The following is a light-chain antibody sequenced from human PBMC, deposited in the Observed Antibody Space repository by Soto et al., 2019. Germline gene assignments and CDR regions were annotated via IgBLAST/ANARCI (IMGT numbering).Light chain of an antibody. CDR1: TSNIGKTF. Sequence: QSVLTQPPSASGTPGQTVNISCSGSTSNIGKTFVYWYQHFPGAAPKLLIYRNTLRPSGVPDRFSAYKSGTSTSLAISGLRSEDEADYYCASWDNNLSGYVFGTGTKGTV. CDR3: ASWDNNLSGYV. V-gene: IGLV1-47*01. J-gene: IGLJ1*01. CDR2: RNT.